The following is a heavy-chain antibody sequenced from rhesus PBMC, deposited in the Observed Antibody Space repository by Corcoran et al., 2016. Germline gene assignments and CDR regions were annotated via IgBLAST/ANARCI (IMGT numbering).Heavy chain of an antibody. CDR1: GGSISSGSHY. D-gene: IGHD3-34*01. J-gene: IGHJ4*01. Sequence: QPQLQESGSGLVKPPETRALTCAGSGGSISSGSHYWSWIRQPPGKGLEWIGYITYSGSTSYHPSLKSRVTISRDPSKNQFSRKLSSVTAADAAVYYCASSPGGVIIFDYWGQGVLVTVSS. CDR3: ASSPGGVIIFDY. CDR2: ITYSGST. V-gene: IGHV4-122*02.